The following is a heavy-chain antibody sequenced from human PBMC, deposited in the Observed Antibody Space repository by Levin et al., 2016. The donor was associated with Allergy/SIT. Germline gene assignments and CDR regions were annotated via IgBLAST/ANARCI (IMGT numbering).Heavy chain of an antibody. D-gene: IGHD3-10*01. Sequence: ASVKVSCKASGYTFTNYYMHWVRQAPGQGLEWMGLINPSAGTTAYAQKFQGRVTMTRDTSTSTVYMELSSLRSGDTAVYYCARVGGAKITILRGVFDNWGQGTLITVSS. CDR1: GYTFTNYY. CDR2: INPSAGTT. V-gene: IGHV1-46*01. CDR3: ARVGGAKITILRGVFDN. J-gene: IGHJ4*02.